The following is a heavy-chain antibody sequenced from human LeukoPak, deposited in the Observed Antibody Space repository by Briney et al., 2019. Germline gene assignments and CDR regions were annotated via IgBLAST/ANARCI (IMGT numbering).Heavy chain of an antibody. CDR2: INPSGGST. CDR1: GYTFTSYY. CDR3: ARTDFWSGYYDY. Sequence: ASVKVSCKASGYTFTSYYIHWVRQAPGQGLEWMGIINPSGGSTSYAQKFQGRVTMTTDTSTSTAYMELRSLRSDDTAVYYCARTDFWSGYYDYWGQGTLVTVSS. J-gene: IGHJ4*02. D-gene: IGHD3-3*01. V-gene: IGHV1-46*01.